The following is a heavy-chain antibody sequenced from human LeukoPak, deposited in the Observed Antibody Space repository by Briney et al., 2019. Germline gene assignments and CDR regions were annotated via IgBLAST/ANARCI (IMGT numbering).Heavy chain of an antibody. Sequence: PSETLSLTCTVSGGSISSSSYYWGWIRQPPGKGLEWIGSIYYSGSTYYNPSLKSRVTISVDTSKNQFSLKLSSVTAADTAVYYCARMCSSTSCYTKGLYYYYYYGMDVWGQGTTVTVSS. V-gene: IGHV4-39*01. J-gene: IGHJ6*02. CDR2: IYYSGST. D-gene: IGHD2-2*02. CDR1: GGSISSSSYY. CDR3: ARMCSSTSCYTKGLYYYYYYGMDV.